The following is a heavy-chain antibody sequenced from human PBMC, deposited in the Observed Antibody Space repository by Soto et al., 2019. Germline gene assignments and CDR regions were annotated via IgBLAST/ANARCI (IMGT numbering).Heavy chain of an antibody. CDR1: GYTFITND. V-gene: IGHV1-8*01. J-gene: IGHJ5*02. CDR3: ARGGPASGFDL. Sequence: QVQLVHSGAEVKKPGASVKVSCKASGYTFITNDINWVRQASGLGLEWLGWMKPSTGDSGSDPDFQGRITMTRDTTTSTASMELSRLKFEDTAVYYCARGGPASGFDLWGQGSLVTVSS. CDR2: MKPSTGDS.